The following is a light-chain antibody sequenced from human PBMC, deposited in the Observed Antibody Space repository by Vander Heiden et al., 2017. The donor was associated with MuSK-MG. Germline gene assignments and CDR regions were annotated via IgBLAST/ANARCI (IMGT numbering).Light chain of an antibody. V-gene: IGKV1-5*03. CDR2: KAS. J-gene: IGKJ1*01. CDR3: QQYNSYWRT. CDR1: QSISSW. Sequence: DVKLIQPPSTLSASGGDRVTITCRASQSISSWLAWYQQKPGEAPKLLIYKASSLESGVPSRFSGSGSGTEFTLTISSLQPDDFATYYCQQYNSYWRTFGQGTKVEIK.